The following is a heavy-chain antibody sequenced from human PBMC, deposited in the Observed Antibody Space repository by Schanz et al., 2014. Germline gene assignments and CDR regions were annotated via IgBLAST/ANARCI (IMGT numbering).Heavy chain of an antibody. J-gene: IGHJ5*02. CDR1: GFMFSSYG. Sequence: EVQLVESGGGVVQPGRSLRLSCAASGFMFSSYGMHWVRQAPGKGLEWVSVISWNSGTIGYADSVKGRFIISRDNAKNSLYLQMNSLRAEDTAVYYCARPALWCGDNCFDPWGQGTLVTVSS. CDR3: ARPALWCGDNCFDP. V-gene: IGHV3-9*01. CDR2: ISWNSGTI. D-gene: IGHD3-10*01.